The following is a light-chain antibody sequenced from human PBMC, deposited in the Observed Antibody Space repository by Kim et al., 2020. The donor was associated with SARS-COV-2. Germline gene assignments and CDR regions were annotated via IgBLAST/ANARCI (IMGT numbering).Light chain of an antibody. Sequence: VALGQTVRITCQGDSLRSYYATWYQQKPGQAQIVVIYGKNNRPSGIPDRFSGSSSGDTASLTITGTQAGDEAYYYCNSRGSNDNVLFGGGTKLTVL. CDR3: NSRGSNDNVL. V-gene: IGLV3-19*01. CDR1: SLRSYY. J-gene: IGLJ2*01. CDR2: GKN.